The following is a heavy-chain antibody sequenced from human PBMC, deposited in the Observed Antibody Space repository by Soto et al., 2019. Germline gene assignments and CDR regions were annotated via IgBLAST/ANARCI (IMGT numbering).Heavy chain of an antibody. D-gene: IGHD3-10*01. CDR1: GGTFSSYA. Sequence: SVKVSCKASGGTFSSYAISWVRQAPGQGLEWMGGIIPIFGTANYAQKFQGRVTITADESTSTAYMELSSLRSEDTAVYYCARGVVRGVIRNHFDYWGQGTLVTVSS. CDR3: ARGVVRGVIRNHFDY. V-gene: IGHV1-69*13. CDR2: IIPIFGTA. J-gene: IGHJ4*02.